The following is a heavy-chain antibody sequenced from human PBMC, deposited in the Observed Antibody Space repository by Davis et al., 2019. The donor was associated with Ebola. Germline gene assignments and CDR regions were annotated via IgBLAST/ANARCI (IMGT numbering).Heavy chain of an antibody. CDR3: ASPVGLLRFLEWLPPTSEERYYYYYMDV. J-gene: IGHJ6*03. Sequence: SVTVSCKASGGTFSSYAISWVRQAPGQGLEWMGGLIPIFGTANYAQKFQGRVTITADESTSTAYMELSSLRSEDTAVYYCASPVGLLRFLEWLPPTSEERYYYYYMDVWGKGTTVTVSS. CDR1: GGTFSSYA. V-gene: IGHV1-69*13. CDR2: LIPIFGTA. D-gene: IGHD3-3*01.